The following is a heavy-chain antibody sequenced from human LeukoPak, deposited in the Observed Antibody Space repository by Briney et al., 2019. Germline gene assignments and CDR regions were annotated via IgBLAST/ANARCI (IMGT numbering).Heavy chain of an antibody. CDR2: ISSSGSTI. CDR1: GFTFSDYY. CDR3: ARLRRDSSSWYQGANWFDP. V-gene: IGHV3-11*01. D-gene: IGHD6-13*01. J-gene: IGHJ5*02. Sequence: GGSLRLSCAASGFTFSDYYMSWIRQAPGKGLEWVSYISSSGSTIYYADSVKGRFTISRDNAKNSLYLQMNSLRAEDTAVYYCARLRRDSSSWYQGANWFDPWGQGTLVTVSS.